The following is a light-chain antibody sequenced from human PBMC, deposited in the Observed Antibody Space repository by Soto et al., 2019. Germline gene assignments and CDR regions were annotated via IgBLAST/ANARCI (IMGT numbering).Light chain of an antibody. V-gene: IGKV1-33*01. Sequence: DIQMTQSPSSLSASVGDRVTITCQASQDISNYLNWYQQKPGKAPKLLIYDASNLETGVPSRFSGSGSGTDFTFTISSLQPEDIANNYCQQYDNLHTFGQGTKLESK. CDR3: QQYDNLHT. J-gene: IGKJ2*01. CDR1: QDISNY. CDR2: DAS.